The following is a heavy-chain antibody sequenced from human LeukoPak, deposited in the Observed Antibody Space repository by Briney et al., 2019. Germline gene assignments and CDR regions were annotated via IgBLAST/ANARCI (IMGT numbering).Heavy chain of an antibody. CDR3: ARHYPPGLSGYYFDY. CDR2: INHSGST. J-gene: IGHJ4*02. D-gene: IGHD3-9*01. Sequence: TSETLSLTCAVYGGSFSGYYWSWIRQPPGKGLEWIGEINHSGSTNYNPSLKSRVTISVDTSKNRFSLKLSSVTAADTAVYYCARHYPPGLSGYYFDYWGQGTLVTVSS. V-gene: IGHV4-34*01. CDR1: GGSFSGYY.